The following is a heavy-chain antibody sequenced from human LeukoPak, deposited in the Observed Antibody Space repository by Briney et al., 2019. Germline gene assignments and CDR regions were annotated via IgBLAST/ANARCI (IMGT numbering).Heavy chain of an antibody. CDR1: GDNFNNYA. CDR3: ARRTDAVDDAFDI. CDR2: IIPALDRA. Sequence: SVKVSCKASGDNFNNYAVNWVRQAPGQGLQWMERIIPALDRANYAHNFQGRLTITADKSTKTAYMELSSLQSEDTGLYFCARRTDAVDDAFDIWGQGTMLIVSS. V-gene: IGHV1-69*04. J-gene: IGHJ3*02. D-gene: IGHD3/OR15-3a*01.